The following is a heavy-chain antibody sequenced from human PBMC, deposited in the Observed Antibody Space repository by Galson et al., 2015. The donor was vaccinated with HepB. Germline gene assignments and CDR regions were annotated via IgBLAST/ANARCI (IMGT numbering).Heavy chain of an antibody. D-gene: IGHD2-2*01. CDR2: IIGSGVRT. J-gene: IGHJ4*02. V-gene: IGHV3-23*01. CDR1: GFTFTNYA. Sequence: SLRLSCAGSGFTFTNYAMSWVRQAPGKGLEWVSSIIGSGVRTYYADSVRGRFIISRDNSKNTLHLQMNSLRAEDTAEYYCAKPPGRTSWIFFDYWGQGALVTVSS. CDR3: AKPPGRTSWIFFDY.